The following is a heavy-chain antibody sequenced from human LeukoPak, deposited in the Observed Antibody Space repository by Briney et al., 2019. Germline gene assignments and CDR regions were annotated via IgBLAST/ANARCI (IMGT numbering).Heavy chain of an antibody. D-gene: IGHD6-13*01. Sequence: SETLSLTCTVSGGSISSYYWSWIRQPAGEGLEWIGRIYTSGSTNYNPSLKSRVTMSVDTSKNQFSLKLSSVTAADTAVYYCARRPASSSWFSSFDYWGQGTLVTVAS. V-gene: IGHV4-4*07. CDR1: GGSISSYY. J-gene: IGHJ4*02. CDR3: ARRPASSSWFSSFDY. CDR2: IYTSGST.